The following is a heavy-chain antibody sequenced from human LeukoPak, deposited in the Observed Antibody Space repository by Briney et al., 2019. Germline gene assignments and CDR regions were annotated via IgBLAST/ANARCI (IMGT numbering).Heavy chain of an antibody. CDR1: GGSMSSTTYY. V-gene: IGHV4-39*07. CDR2: MYLSGST. J-gene: IGHJ4*02. Sequence: PSETLSLTCTVSGGSMSSTTYYWGWIRQPPGKGLEWIGSMYLSGSTSYNPSLKSRVTISVDMSKNQFSLKLTSVTAADTAVYYCARLDCSGGRCWGVDYWGQGTLVTVSS. D-gene: IGHD2-15*01. CDR3: ARLDCSGGRCWGVDY.